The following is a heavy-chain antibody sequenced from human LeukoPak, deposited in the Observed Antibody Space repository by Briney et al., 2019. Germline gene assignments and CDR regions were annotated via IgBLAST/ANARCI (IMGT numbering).Heavy chain of an antibody. V-gene: IGHV3-30*02. J-gene: IGHJ3*02. D-gene: IGHD5-18*01. CDR2: TQHDGSGQ. Sequence: TGGSLRLACTASGFMFSSYGMHWVRQAPGKGLDWMAYTQHDGSGQFYADSVKGRFTISRDNSKNTVYLQMNSLRVEDTALYYCAKFDTVMVNHDAFDIWGLGTMVTVSS. CDR1: GFMFSSYG. CDR3: AKFDTVMVNHDAFDI.